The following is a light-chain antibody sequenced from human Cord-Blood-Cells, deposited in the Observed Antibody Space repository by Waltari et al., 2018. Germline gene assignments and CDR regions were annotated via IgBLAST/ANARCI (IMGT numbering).Light chain of an antibody. CDR2: GKN. CDR3: NTRDSSGNHVV. J-gene: IGLJ2*01. CDR1: SLSSSY. V-gene: IGLV3-19*01. Sequence: SSELTQDPAVSVALGQTVRITCQGDSLSSSYASWYQQKPGQAPVLVSYGKNNLPSGIPDRFSGSSSGNTASLTITGAQAEDEADYYCNTRDSSGNHVVVGGGTKLTVL.